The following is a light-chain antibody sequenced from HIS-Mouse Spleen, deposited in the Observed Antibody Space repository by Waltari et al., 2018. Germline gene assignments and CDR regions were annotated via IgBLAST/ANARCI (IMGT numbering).Light chain of an antibody. Sequence: QSVLTQPPSASGTPGQRVTISCSGSSSNIGSNYVYWYQQLPGTAPKLLIYRNNRRPSAVHDRFSGSKSGASASLAISGLRSEDEADYYCAAWDDSLSGPVFGGGTKLTVL. CDR3: AAWDDSLSGPV. CDR2: RNN. V-gene: IGLV1-47*01. J-gene: IGLJ3*02. CDR1: SSNIGSNY.